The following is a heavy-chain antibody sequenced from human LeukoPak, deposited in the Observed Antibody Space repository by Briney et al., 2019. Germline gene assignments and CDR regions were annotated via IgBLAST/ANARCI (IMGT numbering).Heavy chain of an antibody. CDR3: ARDRGDIPNHINWFDS. CDR1: GGSINTYY. D-gene: IGHD3-10*01. CDR2: LDYDGNT. J-gene: IGHJ5*01. Sequence: SETLSLTCVVSGGSINTYYWAWIRQPPGKGLEWIGYLDYDGNTNYNPSLKGRVTISVDTSKTQLSLKLASVTAEDTAVYYCARDRGDIPNHINWFDSWGQGTLVTVSS. V-gene: IGHV4-59*01.